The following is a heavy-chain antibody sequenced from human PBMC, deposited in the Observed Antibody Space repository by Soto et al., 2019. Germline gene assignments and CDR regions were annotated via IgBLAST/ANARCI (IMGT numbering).Heavy chain of an antibody. J-gene: IGHJ4*02. D-gene: IGHD6-19*01. Sequence: EVQLVESGGGLVQPGRSLRLSCAASGFTFDDYAMHWVRQAPGKGLEWVSGISWNSGSIGYADSVKGRFTISRDNAKNSLYLQRNSPRAEGTALYYCAKGVSIAVAGTGGAVDYWGQGTLVTVSS. CDR3: AKGVSIAVAGTGGAVDY. V-gene: IGHV3-9*01. CDR2: ISWNSGSI. CDR1: GFTFDDYA.